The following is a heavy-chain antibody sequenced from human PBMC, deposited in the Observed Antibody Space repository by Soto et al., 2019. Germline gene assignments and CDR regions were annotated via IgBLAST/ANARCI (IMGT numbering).Heavy chain of an antibody. CDR1: GFTFNSYG. Sequence: QVQLVESGGGVVQPGRSLRLSCAASGFTFNSYGMHWVRQAPGKGLEWVAVIWYDGSNKYYADSVKGRFTLSRDNSKNTLYLQMNSLRAEDTAVYYCARDWAPNNYYDSSGPFSSLDYWGQGTLVTVSS. V-gene: IGHV3-33*01. D-gene: IGHD3-22*01. CDR3: ARDWAPNNYYDSSGPFSSLDY. CDR2: IWYDGSNK. J-gene: IGHJ4*02.